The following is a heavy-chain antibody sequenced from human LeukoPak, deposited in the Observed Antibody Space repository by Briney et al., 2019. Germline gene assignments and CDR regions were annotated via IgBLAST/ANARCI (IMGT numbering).Heavy chain of an antibody. CDR1: GGSISSSSYY. J-gene: IGHJ6*03. V-gene: IGHV4-39*01. CDR3: ARQGIAVAATSYYYYMDV. D-gene: IGHD6-19*01. CDR2: IYYSGST. Sequence: PSETLSLTCTVSGGSISSSSYYWGWIRQPPGKGLEWIGYIYYSGSTYYNPSLKSRVTISVDTSKNQFSLKVSSVTAADTAVYYCARQGIAVAATSYYYYMDVWGKGTTVTVSS.